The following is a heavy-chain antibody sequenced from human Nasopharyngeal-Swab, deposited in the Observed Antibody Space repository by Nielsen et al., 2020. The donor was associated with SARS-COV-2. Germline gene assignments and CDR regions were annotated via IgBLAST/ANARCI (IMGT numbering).Heavy chain of an antibody. CDR3: ARGGWLRRDYYYVYYYMDV. J-gene: IGHJ6*03. CDR1: GGTFSSYG. CDR2: IIPVLPIT. V-gene: IGHV1-69*10. D-gene: IGHD5-24*01. Sequence: SVKVSRKTSGGTFSSYGISWVRQAPGEGLEWMGGIIPVLPITRYAQKFRDRVTITADTSTSTAYMELSSLRSEDTATYYCARGGWLRRDYYYVYYYMDVWGKGTTVTVSS.